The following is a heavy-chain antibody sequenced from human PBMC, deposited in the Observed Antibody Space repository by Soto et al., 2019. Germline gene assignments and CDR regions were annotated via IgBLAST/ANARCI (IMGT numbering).Heavy chain of an antibody. Sequence: EASVKVSCKASGYTFTSYYMHWVRQAPGQGLEWMGIINPSGGSTSYAQKFQGRVTMTRDTSTSTVYMELSSLRSEDTAVYYCVPTRKGDYYGMDVWGQGTTVTVSS. J-gene: IGHJ6*02. V-gene: IGHV1-46*01. CDR1: GYTFTSYY. CDR3: VPTRKGDYYGMDV. CDR2: INPSGGST.